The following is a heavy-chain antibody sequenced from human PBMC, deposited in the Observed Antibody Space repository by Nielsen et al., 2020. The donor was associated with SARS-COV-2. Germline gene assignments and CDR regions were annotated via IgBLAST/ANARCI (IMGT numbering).Heavy chain of an antibody. V-gene: IGHV4-31*03. CDR1: GDSITSGGSH. CDR3: ARGAAWFDP. D-gene: IGHD2-15*01. J-gene: IGHJ5*02. Sequence: SETLSLTCTVSGDSITSGGSHWSWIRHHPSRGLEWLGFTSYDGNTYSNPSLESRLIISVDTSENQFSLRLNSVTAADTAIYFCARGAAWFDPWGQGTRVTVSP. CDR2: TSYDGNT.